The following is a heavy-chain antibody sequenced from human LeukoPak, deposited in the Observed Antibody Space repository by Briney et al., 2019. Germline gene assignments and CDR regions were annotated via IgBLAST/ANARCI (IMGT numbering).Heavy chain of an antibody. Sequence: SSETLSLTCAVYGGSFSGYYWSWSRQPPGMGLEWIGEVNHSGSTNYNPSLKSRVTISVDTSKNQFSLKLSSVTAADTAVYYCARSAAGNIAYWGQGTLVTVSS. CDR3: ARSAAGNIAY. J-gene: IGHJ4*02. CDR2: VNHSGST. CDR1: GGSFSGYY. D-gene: IGHD4-23*01. V-gene: IGHV4-34*01.